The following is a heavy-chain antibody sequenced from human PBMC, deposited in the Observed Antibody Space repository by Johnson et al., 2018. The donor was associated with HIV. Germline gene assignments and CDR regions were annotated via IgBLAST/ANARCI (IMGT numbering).Heavy chain of an antibody. CDR1: GFTFSSYG. Sequence: VQLVESGGGLVQPGGSLRLSCAASGFTFSSYGMSWVRQAPGKGLEWLSTISGSGGSTYYADSVKGRFTISRDNSKNTLYLQMNSLRAEDTAVYYCARERPAYCSSSSHAFDIWGQGTMVTVSS. V-gene: IGHV3-23*04. CDR3: ARERPAYCSSSSHAFDI. J-gene: IGHJ3*02. CDR2: ISGSGGST. D-gene: IGHD6-6*01.